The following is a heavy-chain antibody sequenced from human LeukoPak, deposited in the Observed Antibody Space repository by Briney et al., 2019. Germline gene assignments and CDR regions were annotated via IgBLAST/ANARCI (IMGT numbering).Heavy chain of an antibody. D-gene: IGHD6-13*01. CDR1: GFTFDDYG. J-gene: IGHJ3*02. Sequence: GGSLRLSCAASGFTFDDYGMSWVRRAPGKGLEWVSGINWNGGSTGYADSVKGRFTISRDNAKNSLYLRMNSLRAEDMALYYCAKGYRGVIGRAADNTQWSRDDAFDIWGQGTMVTVSS. CDR2: INWNGGST. CDR3: AKGYRGVIGRAADNTQWSRDDAFDI. V-gene: IGHV3-20*04.